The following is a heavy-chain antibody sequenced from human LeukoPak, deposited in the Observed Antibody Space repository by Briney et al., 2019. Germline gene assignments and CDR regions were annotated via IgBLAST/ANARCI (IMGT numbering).Heavy chain of an antibody. V-gene: IGHV3-23*01. J-gene: IGHJ4*02. D-gene: IGHD3-22*01. Sequence: GGSLRLSCAASGFTFSSYSMNWVRQAPGKGLEWASAISGSGGSTYYADSVKGRFTISRDNSKNTLYLQMNSLRAEDTAVYYCAKQDYYDSIDYWGQGTLVTVSS. CDR3: AKQDYYDSIDY. CDR1: GFTFSSYS. CDR2: ISGSGGST.